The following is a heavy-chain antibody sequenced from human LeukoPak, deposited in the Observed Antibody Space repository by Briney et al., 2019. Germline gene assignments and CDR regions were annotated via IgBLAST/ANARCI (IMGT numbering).Heavy chain of an antibody. CDR3: ARALIVVPAAQLRFYYYYGMDV. CDR1: GYTFTGYY. Sequence: ASVKVSCKASGYTFTGYYMHWVRQALGQGLEWMGWINPNSGGTNYAQKFQGRVTMTRDTSISTAYMELSRLRSDDTAVYYCARALIVVPAAQLRFYYYYGMDVWGQGTTVTVSS. V-gene: IGHV1-2*02. D-gene: IGHD2-2*01. CDR2: INPNSGGT. J-gene: IGHJ6*02.